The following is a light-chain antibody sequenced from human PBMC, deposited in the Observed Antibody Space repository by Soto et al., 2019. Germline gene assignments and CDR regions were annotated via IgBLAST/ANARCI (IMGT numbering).Light chain of an antibody. V-gene: IGKV1-5*01. Sequence: DIQMTQSPSTLSASVGDRVTITCRASQSISSSLAWYQQKPGKAPKLLIYDASNLESGVPSIFSGSGSGTEFTLTISSLPPEDVATYYCQKYNSAPPITFGQGTRLEIK. CDR2: DAS. J-gene: IGKJ5*01. CDR3: QKYNSAPPIT. CDR1: QSISSS.